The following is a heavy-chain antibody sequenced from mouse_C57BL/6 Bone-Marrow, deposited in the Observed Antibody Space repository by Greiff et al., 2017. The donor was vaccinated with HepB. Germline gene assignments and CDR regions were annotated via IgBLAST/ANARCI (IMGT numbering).Heavy chain of an antibody. Sequence: EVKLMESGGDLVKPGGSLKLSCAASGFTFSSYGMSWVRQTPDKRLEWVATISSGGSYTYYPDSVKGRFTISRDNAKNTQYLQMSSLKSEDTAKYYCARRVYYDHYCDYWGQGTALTVSS. CDR2: ISSGGSYT. CDR1: GFTFSSYG. CDR3: ARRVYYDHYCDY. V-gene: IGHV5-6*02. J-gene: IGHJ2*01. D-gene: IGHD2-4*01.